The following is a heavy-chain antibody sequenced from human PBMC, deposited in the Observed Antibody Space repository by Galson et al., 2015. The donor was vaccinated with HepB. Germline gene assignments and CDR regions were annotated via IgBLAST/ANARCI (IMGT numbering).Heavy chain of an antibody. V-gene: IGHV3-33*01. D-gene: IGHD4-17*01. CDR2: IWYDGSNK. CDR1: GFTFSSYG. CDR3: ARDGVDYGDYVTYIDY. J-gene: IGHJ4*02. Sequence: SLRLSCAASGFTFSSYGMHWVRQAPGKGLEWVAVIWYDGSNKYYADSVKGRFTISRDNSKNTLYLQMNSLRAEDTAVYYCARDGVDYGDYVTYIDYWGQGTLVTVSS.